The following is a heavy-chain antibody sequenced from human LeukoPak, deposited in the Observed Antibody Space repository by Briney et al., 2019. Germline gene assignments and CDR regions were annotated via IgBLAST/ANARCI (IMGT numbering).Heavy chain of an antibody. V-gene: IGHV3-74*01. D-gene: IGHD3-16*01. CDR3: IREVQVRASASLGS. Sequence: QPGGSLRLSCAASGFSISGYWMHWVHQAAGEGLVWVSRMNSGGTTINYADSVKGRFTISRDNVDNTLHLQMNSLRAEDTAVYYCIREVQVRASASLGSWGQGTLVTVSS. J-gene: IGHJ4*01. CDR1: GFSISGYW. CDR2: MNSGGTTI.